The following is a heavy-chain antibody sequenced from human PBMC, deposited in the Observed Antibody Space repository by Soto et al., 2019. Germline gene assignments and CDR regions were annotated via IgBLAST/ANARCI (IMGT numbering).Heavy chain of an antibody. D-gene: IGHD2-2*02. CDR3: ARDRGCSSTSCYNYYYYGMDV. Sequence: QVQLVQSGAEVKKPGSSVKVSCKASGGTFSSYAISWVRQAPGQGLEWMGGIIPIFGTANYAQKFQGRVTITADESTSTADMELSSLRSEDTAVYYCARDRGCSSTSCYNYYYYGMDVWGQGTTVTVSS. J-gene: IGHJ6*02. CDR1: GGTFSSYA. V-gene: IGHV1-69*01. CDR2: IIPIFGTA.